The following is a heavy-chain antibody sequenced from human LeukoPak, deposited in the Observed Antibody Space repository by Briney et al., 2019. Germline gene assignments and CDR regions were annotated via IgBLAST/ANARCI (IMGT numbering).Heavy chain of an antibody. D-gene: IGHD1-26*01. CDR1: GGSISSYY. V-gene: IGHV4-4*09. CDR2: IYTSGST. Sequence: SETLSLTCTVSGGSISSYYWSWIRQPPGKGLEWIGYIYTSGSTNYNPSLKSRVTISVDTSKNQFSLKLSSVTAADTAVYYCARGAKRELPYYFDYWGQGTLVIVSS. J-gene: IGHJ4*02. CDR3: ARGAKRELPYYFDY.